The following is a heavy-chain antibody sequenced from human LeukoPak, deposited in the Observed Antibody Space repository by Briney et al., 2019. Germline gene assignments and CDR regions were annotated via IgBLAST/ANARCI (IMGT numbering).Heavy chain of an antibody. J-gene: IGHJ2*01. V-gene: IGHV6-1*01. D-gene: IGHD6-13*01. CDR2: TYYRSKRYN. CDR3: ARERGYSSSWYEGYFDL. CDR1: GDSVSSNSAA. Sequence: SQTLSLTCAISGDSVSSNSAAWNWIRQPPSRGLEWLGRTYYRSKRYNDYAVSVKSRITINPDTSKNQFSLQLNSVTPEDTAVYYCARERGYSSSWYEGYFDLWGRGTLVTVSS.